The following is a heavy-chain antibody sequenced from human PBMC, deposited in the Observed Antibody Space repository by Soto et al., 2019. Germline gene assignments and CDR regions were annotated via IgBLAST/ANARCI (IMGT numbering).Heavy chain of an antibody. V-gene: IGHV4-34*01. CDR1: GGPFSGYY. CDR2: INHSGST. D-gene: IGHD4-17*01. Sequence: PSETLSLTCAVYGGPFSGYYWSWIRQPPGKGMEWIGEINHSGSTNYNPSLKSRVTISVDTSKNQFSLKLSSVTAADTAGYYCARMSDDYGYYYGMDVWGQGTTVTVSS. J-gene: IGHJ6*02. CDR3: ARMSDDYGYYYGMDV.